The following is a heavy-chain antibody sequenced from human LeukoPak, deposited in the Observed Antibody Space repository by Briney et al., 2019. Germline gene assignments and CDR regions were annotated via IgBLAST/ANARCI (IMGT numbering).Heavy chain of an antibody. CDR3: AKDKIGDDSTDGFDI. CDR1: GFTFSSYG. D-gene: IGHD2-21*02. Sequence: GRSLRLSCAASGFTFSSYGMHWVRQAPGKGLEWVAVISYDGSNKYYADSVKGRFTISRDNSKNTLYLQMNSQRAEDTAVYYCAKDKIGDDSTDGFDIWGQGTMVTVSS. CDR2: ISYDGSNK. V-gene: IGHV3-30*18. J-gene: IGHJ3*02.